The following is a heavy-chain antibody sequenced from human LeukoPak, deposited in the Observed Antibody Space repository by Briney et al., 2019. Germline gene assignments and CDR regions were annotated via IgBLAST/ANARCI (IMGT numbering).Heavy chain of an antibody. CDR1: GYTFTSYY. CDR2: INPSGGST. J-gene: IGHJ6*03. V-gene: IGHV1-46*01. D-gene: IGHD5-12*01. Sequence: ASVKVSCKASGYTFTSYYMHWVRQAPGQGLEWMGIINPSGGSTSYAQKFQGRVTMTRDTSTSTVYMELSSLRSEDTAVYYCARGRGYSGYLGWRYYYYMDVWGKGTTVTVSS. CDR3: ARGRGYSGYLGWRYYYYMDV.